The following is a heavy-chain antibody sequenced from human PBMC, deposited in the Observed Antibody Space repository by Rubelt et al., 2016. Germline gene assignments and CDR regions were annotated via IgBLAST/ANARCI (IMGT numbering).Heavy chain of an antibody. D-gene: IGHD7-27*01. CDR2: IYSGGST. J-gene: IGHJ4*02. CDR3: ARNWGFDY. CDR1: GFTVSSNY. Sequence: EVQLVESGGGLVQPGGSLRLSCAASGFTVSSNYMSWVRQAPGKGLEWVSVIYSGGSTYYADSVRGRLTISRCNAKSTLYLQMDRLWAEDTAVYYCARNWGFDYWGQGTLVTVSS. V-gene: IGHV3-66*01.